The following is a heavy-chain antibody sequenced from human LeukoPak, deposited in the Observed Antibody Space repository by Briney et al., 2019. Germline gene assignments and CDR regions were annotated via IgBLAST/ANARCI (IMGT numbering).Heavy chain of an antibody. J-gene: IGHJ4*02. CDR1: GFTFSSYA. V-gene: IGHV3-23*01. D-gene: IGHD3-9*01. Sequence: GGSLRLSCAASGFTFSSYAMSCVRQAPGKGLEWVSAISGSGGSTYYADSVKGRFTISRDNSKNTLYLQMNSLRAEDTAVYYCAKDLGYYDILTGYTYWGQGTLVTVSS. CDR3: AKDLGYYDILTGYTY. CDR2: ISGSGGST.